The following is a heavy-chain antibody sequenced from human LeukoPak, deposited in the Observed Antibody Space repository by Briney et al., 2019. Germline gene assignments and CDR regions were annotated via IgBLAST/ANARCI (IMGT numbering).Heavy chain of an antibody. D-gene: IGHD6-19*01. Sequence: ASVKVSCKASGYTFTSYDINWVRQATGQGLEWMGWMNPNSGNTGYAQKFQGRVTITRNTSISTAYMELSSLRSEDTAVYYCASHIAVAGKVDYWGQGTLVTVSS. J-gene: IGHJ4*02. CDR1: GYTFTSYD. CDR3: ASHIAVAGKVDY. CDR2: MNPNSGNT. V-gene: IGHV1-8*03.